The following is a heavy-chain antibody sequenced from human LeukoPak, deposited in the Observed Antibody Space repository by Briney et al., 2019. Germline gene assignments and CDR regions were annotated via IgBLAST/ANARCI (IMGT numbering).Heavy chain of an antibody. CDR1: GFTFSSYA. CDR3: AAYYDILTGYYGDY. J-gene: IGHJ4*02. V-gene: IGHV3-30-3*01. CDR2: MSYDGSNK. Sequence: PGGSLRLSCAASGFTFSSYAMHWVRQAPGKGLEWVAVMSYDGSNKYYADSVKGRFTISRDNSKNTLYLQMNSLRAEDTAVYYCAAYYDILTGYYGDYWGQGTLVTVSS. D-gene: IGHD3-9*01.